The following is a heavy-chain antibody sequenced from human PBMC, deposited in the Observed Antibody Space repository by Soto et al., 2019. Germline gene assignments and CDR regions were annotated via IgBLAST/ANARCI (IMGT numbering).Heavy chain of an antibody. J-gene: IGHJ6*02. CDR1: GYTFTGYY. CDR2: INPNSGGT. V-gene: IGHV1-2*04. CDR3: ARGDVWYYYGMDV. Sequence: ASVKVSCKASGYTFTGYYMHWVRQAPGQGLEWMGWINPNSGGTNYAQKFQGWVTMTRDMSISTAYMELSRLRFDDTAVYYCARGDVWYYYGMDVWGQGTTVTVSS. D-gene: IGHD2-21*02.